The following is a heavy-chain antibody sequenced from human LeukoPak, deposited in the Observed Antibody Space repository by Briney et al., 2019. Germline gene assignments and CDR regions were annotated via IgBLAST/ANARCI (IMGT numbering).Heavy chain of an antibody. CDR3: ARDESYSSDY. CDR2: IKHDGSVK. CDR1: GFTFSRYW. V-gene: IGHV3-7*05. Sequence: GGSLRLSCAVSGFTFSRYWMSWVRQAPGKGLEWVANIKHDGSVKYYVDSVKGGFTISRDNAKKSLYLQMNSLRAEDTAAYFRARDESYSSDYWGQGTLVTVSS. J-gene: IGHJ4*02. D-gene: IGHD6-13*01.